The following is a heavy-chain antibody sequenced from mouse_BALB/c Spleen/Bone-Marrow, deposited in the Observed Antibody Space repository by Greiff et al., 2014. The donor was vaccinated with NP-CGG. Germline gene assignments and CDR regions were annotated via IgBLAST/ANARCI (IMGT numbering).Heavy chain of an antibody. D-gene: IGHD2-14*01. CDR1: GFNIKDHY. Sequence: DVHLVESGANLVRPGASVKLSCKASGFNIKDHYIHWVRQRPEQDLEWIGWIDPESGITINDPRFQGKAIITADTSSNTAYLQVSSLTSEDTAVYYCDRGRYDWYFDVWGAGTTVTVSS. CDR3: DRGRYDWYFDV. CDR2: IDPESGIT. J-gene: IGHJ1*01. V-gene: IGHV14-1*02.